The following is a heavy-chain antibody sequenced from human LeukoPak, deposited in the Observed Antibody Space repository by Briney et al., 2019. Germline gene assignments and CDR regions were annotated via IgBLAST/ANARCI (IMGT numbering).Heavy chain of an antibody. CDR3: ASILISGSYLIDF. Sequence: SETLSLTCAVYGGSFSGYYWSWIRQPPGKGLEWIGEINHSGSTNYNPSLKSRVTISVDTSKNQFSLKLSSVTAADTAVYYCASILISGSYLIDFWGQGTLVTVSS. J-gene: IGHJ4*02. CDR1: GGSFSGYY. CDR2: INHSGST. V-gene: IGHV4-34*01. D-gene: IGHD1-26*01.